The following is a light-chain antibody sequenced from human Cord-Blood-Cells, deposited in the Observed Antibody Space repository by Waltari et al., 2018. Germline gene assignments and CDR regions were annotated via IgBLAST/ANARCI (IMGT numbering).Light chain of an antibody. J-gene: IGKJ1*01. CDR3: QQYNNCPPWT. CDR1: QRVSSN. Sequence: EIVMTQSPATLSVSPGERATLSGRASQRVSSNLASYQQKPCQAPSLLIYCASTRATCIPASFSGSGSGTEFTLTISSLQSEDVAVDYCQQYNNCPPWTFGQGTKVEIK. V-gene: IGKV3-15*01. CDR2: CAS.